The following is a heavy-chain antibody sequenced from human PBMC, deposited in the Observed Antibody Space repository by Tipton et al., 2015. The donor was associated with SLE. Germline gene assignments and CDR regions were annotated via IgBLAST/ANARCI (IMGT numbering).Heavy chain of an antibody. CDR1: GGSISSYY. D-gene: IGHD5-12*01. V-gene: IGHV4-59*01. Sequence: TLSLTCTVSGGSISSYYWSWIRQPPGKGLEWIGYIHHSGSANYNPSLKSRVTISVDTSKTQFSLKLSSVTAADTAVYYCARAGLATSYYYYMDVWGKGTTVTVSS. CDR2: IHHSGSA. CDR3: ARAGLATSYYYYMDV. J-gene: IGHJ6*03.